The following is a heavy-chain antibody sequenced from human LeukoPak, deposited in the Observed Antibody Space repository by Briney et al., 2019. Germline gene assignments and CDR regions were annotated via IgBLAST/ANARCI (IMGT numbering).Heavy chain of an antibody. CDR1: GGSISSGGYY. CDR2: ICYSGST. J-gene: IGHJ3*02. Sequence: PSETLSLTCTVSGGSISSGGYYWSWIRQHPGKGLEWIGYICYSGSTYYNPSLKSRVTISVDTSKNQFSLKLSSVTAADTAVYYCARDPPYYDSSGRDDAFDIWGQGTMVTVSS. CDR3: ARDPPYYDSSGRDDAFDI. V-gene: IGHV4-31*03. D-gene: IGHD3-22*01.